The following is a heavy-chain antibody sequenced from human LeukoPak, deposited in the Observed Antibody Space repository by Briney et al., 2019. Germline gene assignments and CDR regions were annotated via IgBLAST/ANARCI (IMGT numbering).Heavy chain of an antibody. V-gene: IGHV3-23*01. CDR3: AKHEVVTATPFDY. CDR1: GFTFDTYG. CDR2: ISGSGGSK. D-gene: IGHD2-21*02. Sequence: GGSLRLSCAASGFTFDTYGMSWVRQAPGKGLEWVSAISGSGGSKYYADSVKGRFTISRDNSKNTLYLQMNSLRAEDTAVYYCAKHEVVTATPFDYWGQGTLVTVSS. J-gene: IGHJ4*02.